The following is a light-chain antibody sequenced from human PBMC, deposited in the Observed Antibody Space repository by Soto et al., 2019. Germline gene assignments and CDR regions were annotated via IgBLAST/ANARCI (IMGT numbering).Light chain of an antibody. J-gene: IGKJ1*01. Sequence: EVVMTQSPATLSVSPGERATLSCRASQSVRSNLAWYQQKPGQPPRLLIYAASTRVTTIPARFSGSEFGTEFSLTSSSLQSEDFAVYYCQQCNSWPPTFGQGTKVEIK. CDR3: QQCNSWPPT. CDR1: QSVRSN. V-gene: IGKV3-15*01. CDR2: AAS.